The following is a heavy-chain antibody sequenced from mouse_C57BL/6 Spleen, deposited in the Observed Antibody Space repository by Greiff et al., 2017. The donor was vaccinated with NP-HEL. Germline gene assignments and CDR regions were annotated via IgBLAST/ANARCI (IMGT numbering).Heavy chain of an antibody. Sequence: EVQLQQSGPELVKPGASVKISCKASGYTFTDYYMNWVKQSHGKSLEWIGDINPNNGGTSYNQKFKGKATLTVDKSSSTAYMELRSLTSEDSAVYYCAKDSSGPWGQGTTLTVSS. CDR1: GYTFTDYY. CDR2: INPNNGGT. D-gene: IGHD3-2*02. V-gene: IGHV1-26*01. CDR3: AKDSSGP. J-gene: IGHJ2*01.